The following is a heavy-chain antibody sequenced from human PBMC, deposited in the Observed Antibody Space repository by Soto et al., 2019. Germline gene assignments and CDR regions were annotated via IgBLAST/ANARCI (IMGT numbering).Heavy chain of an antibody. J-gene: IGHJ4*02. CDR3: AKDHESDY. CDR1: GFTFSSYA. CDR2: ISGSGGGT. V-gene: IGHV3-23*01. Sequence: PGGSLRLSCAASGFTFSSYAMSWIRQAPGKGLEWVSAISGSGGGTYYVDSVKGRFTISRDNSKNTLYLQMSSLRAEDSALYYCAKDHESDYWGQGTLVTVSS.